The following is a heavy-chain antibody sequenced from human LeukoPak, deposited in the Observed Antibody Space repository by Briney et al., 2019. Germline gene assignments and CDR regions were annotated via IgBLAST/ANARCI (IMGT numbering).Heavy chain of an antibody. CDR3: ARAHPGSLLGAFDI. Sequence: GGSLRLSCAASGFTFSSYSMNWVRQAPGKGLEWVSSISSSSSYIYYADSVKGRFTISRDNAKNSLYLQMNSLRAEDTAVYYCARAHPGSLLGAFDIWGQGTMVTVSS. V-gene: IGHV3-21*01. J-gene: IGHJ3*02. D-gene: IGHD1-26*01. CDR1: GFTFSSYS. CDR2: ISSSSSYI.